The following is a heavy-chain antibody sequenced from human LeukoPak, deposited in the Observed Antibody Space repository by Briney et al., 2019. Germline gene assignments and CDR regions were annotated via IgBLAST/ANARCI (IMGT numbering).Heavy chain of an antibody. Sequence: PGGSLRLSCAASGFTFSSYGMHWVRQAPGKGLEWVAVISYDGSNKYYADSVKGRFTISRDNSKNTLYLQMNSLRAEDTAVYYCAKDLSGSYSDYYYGMDVWGQGTTVTVSS. CDR2: ISYDGSNK. V-gene: IGHV3-30*18. J-gene: IGHJ6*02. CDR3: AKDLSGSYSDYYYGMDV. D-gene: IGHD1-26*01. CDR1: GFTFSSYG.